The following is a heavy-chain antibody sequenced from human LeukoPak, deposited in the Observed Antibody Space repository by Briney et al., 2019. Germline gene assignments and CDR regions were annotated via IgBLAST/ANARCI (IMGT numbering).Heavy chain of an antibody. V-gene: IGHV3-21*04. CDR2: ISSSSSYI. J-gene: IGHJ4*02. CDR1: GFTFSSYS. CDR3: ASTFADYCGGDCYPYYFDY. D-gene: IGHD2-21*02. Sequence: GGSLRLSCAASGFTFSSYSMNWVRQAPGEGLEWVSSISSSSSYIYYADSVKGRFTVSRDNAKNSLYLQMNSLRSEDTAVYYCASTFADYCGGDCYPYYFDYWGQGTLVTVSS.